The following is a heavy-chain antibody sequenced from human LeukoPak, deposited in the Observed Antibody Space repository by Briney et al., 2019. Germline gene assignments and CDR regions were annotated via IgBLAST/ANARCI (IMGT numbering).Heavy chain of an antibody. Sequence: GASVKVSCKPFGYTFTNYYIHWVRQAPGEGLEWMGIINPRGDYTTYAQNFQGRVTTTRDTSTSTIYMELSSLRSEDTAVYYCARSGYLVVTAYDAFDIWGQGTMVTVSS. D-gene: IGHD2-21*02. CDR2: INPRGDYT. J-gene: IGHJ3*02. CDR1: GYTFTNYY. CDR3: ARSGYLVVTAYDAFDI. V-gene: IGHV1-46*01.